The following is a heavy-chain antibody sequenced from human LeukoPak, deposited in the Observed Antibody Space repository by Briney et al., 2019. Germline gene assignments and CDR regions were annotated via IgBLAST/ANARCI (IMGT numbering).Heavy chain of an antibody. D-gene: IGHD3-9*01. CDR1: GGTFSSYA. J-gene: IGHJ4*02. V-gene: IGHV1-8*02. Sequence: ASVKVSCKASGGTFSSYAISWVRQATGQGLEWMGWMNPNSGNTGYAQKFQGRVTMTRNTSISTAYMELSSLRSEDTAVYYCARRPSKYYDILTGYYGSKFDYWGQGTLVTVSS. CDR2: MNPNSGNT. CDR3: ARRPSKYYDILTGYYGSKFDY.